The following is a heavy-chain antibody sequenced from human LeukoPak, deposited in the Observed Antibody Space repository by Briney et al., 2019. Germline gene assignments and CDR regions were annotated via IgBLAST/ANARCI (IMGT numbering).Heavy chain of an antibody. CDR1: GGSISSYY. CDR3: ARHADIRGWFGELLFSYGMDV. J-gene: IGHJ6*02. V-gene: IGHV4-59*08. D-gene: IGHD3-10*01. CDR2: IYYSGST. Sequence: PSETLSLTCIVSGGSISSYYWSWIRQPPGKGLEWIGYIYYSGSTNYNPSLKSRVTISVDTSKNQFSLKLSSVTAADTAVYYCARHADIRGWFGELLFSYGMDVWGQGTTVTVSS.